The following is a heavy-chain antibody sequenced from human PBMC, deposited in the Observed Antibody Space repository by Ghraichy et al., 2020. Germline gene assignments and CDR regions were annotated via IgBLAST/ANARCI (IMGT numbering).Heavy chain of an antibody. J-gene: IGHJ3*02. Sequence: ASVKVSCKASGYTFTSYYMHWVRQAPGQGLEWMGIINPSGGSTSYAQKFQGRVTMTRDTSTSTVYMELSSLRSEDTAVYYCARDAPIAAAQYDAFDIWGQGTMVTVSS. D-gene: IGHD6-13*01. CDR1: GYTFTSYY. CDR3: ARDAPIAAAQYDAFDI. V-gene: IGHV1-46*01. CDR2: INPSGGST.